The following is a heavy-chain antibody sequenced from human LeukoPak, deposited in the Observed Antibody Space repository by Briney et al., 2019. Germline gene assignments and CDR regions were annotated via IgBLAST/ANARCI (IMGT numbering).Heavy chain of an antibody. CDR2: IYSGDNT. CDR3: AGRRVLDASFDY. D-gene: IGHD3-16*01. V-gene: IGHV3-66*02. Sequence: GGSLRLSCAASGFTVSNNYMSWVRQAPGKGLEWVPVIYSGDNTYYVESVKGRFTISRDNSKNTLFLQMNRLRAEDTAVYYCAGRRVLDASFDYWGQGTLVTVSS. CDR1: GFTVSNNY. J-gene: IGHJ4*02.